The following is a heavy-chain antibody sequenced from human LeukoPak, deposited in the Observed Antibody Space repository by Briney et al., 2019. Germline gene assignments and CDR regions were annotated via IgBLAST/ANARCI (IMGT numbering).Heavy chain of an antibody. CDR3: ARDGVGYSYGYSDY. J-gene: IGHJ4*02. CDR1: GYSISSGYY. Sequence: PSETLSLTCTVSGYSISSGYYWGWIRQSPGKGLEWIGSIYHSGSTYYNPSLKSRVTISVDTSKNQFSLKLSSVTAADTAVYYCARDGVGYSYGYSDYWGQGTLVTVSS. D-gene: IGHD5-18*01. CDR2: IYHSGST. V-gene: IGHV4-38-2*02.